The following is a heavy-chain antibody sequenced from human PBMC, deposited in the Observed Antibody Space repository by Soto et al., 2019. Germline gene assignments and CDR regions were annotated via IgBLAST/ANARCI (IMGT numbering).Heavy chain of an antibody. Sequence: QVQLVESGGGVVQPGRSLRLSCEASGFTFRSHGMHWVRQAPGKGLEGLAVIWYDGSEKYYADSVKGRFTISRDNSKTTLYLQMNSLSVEVTDVYYGARWSDNTVVVPWGEGTVVTVS. CDR3: ARWSDNTVVVP. D-gene: IGHD4-17*01. CDR2: IWYDGSEK. J-gene: IGHJ5*02. CDR1: GFTFRSHG. V-gene: IGHV3-33*01.